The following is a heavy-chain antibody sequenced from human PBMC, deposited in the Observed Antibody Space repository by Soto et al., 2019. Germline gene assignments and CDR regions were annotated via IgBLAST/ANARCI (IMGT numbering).Heavy chain of an antibody. V-gene: IGHV1-8*01. CDR1: GYSLTSLD. Sequence: GASVTVSCKASGYSLTSLDINWVRQTAGQGLEWMGWMQPSTGRTGYAQKFQGRVTMTRDTSINTAYMELTTLTSDDTAFYYCARGVSAGVDYWGQGTLVTVSS. D-gene: IGHD1-26*01. CDR3: ARGVSAGVDY. CDR2: MQPSTGRT. J-gene: IGHJ4*02.